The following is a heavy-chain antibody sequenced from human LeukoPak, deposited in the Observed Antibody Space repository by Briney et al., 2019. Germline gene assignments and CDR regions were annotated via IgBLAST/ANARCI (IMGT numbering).Heavy chain of an antibody. J-gene: IGHJ3*02. V-gene: IGHV3-21*01. D-gene: IGHD1-1*01. CDR3: ARDGTGSDAFDI. CDR1: GFTFSSYS. Sequence: PGGSLRLSCAASGFTFSSYSMNWVRQAPGKGLEWVSSSSSSSYIYYADSVKGRFTISRDNAKNSLYLQMNSLRAEDTAVYYCARDGTGSDAFDIWGQGTMVTVSS. CDR2: SSSSSYI.